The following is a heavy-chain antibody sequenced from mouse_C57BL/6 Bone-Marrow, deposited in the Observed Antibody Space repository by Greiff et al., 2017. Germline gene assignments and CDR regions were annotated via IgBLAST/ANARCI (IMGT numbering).Heavy chain of an antibody. CDR2: INPSTGGT. V-gene: IGHV1-42*01. J-gene: IGHJ3*01. Sequence: VQLKQSGPELVKPGASVKISCKASGYSFTGYYMNWVKQSPEKSLEWIGEINPSTGGTTYNQKFKAKATLTVDKSSSTAYMQLKSLTSEDSAVYYCARDGYGGFAYWGQGTLVTVSA. D-gene: IGHD2-2*01. CDR3: ARDGYGGFAY. CDR1: GYSFTGYY.